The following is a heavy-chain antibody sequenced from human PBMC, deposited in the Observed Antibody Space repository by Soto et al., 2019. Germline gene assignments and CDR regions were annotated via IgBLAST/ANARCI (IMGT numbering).Heavy chain of an antibody. V-gene: IGHV3-30*18. J-gene: IGHJ6*02. CDR1: GFTFSSYG. CDR2: ISYDGSNK. Sequence: GGSLRLSCAASGFTFSSYGMHWVRQAPGKGLEWVAVISYDGSNKYYADSVKGRFTISRDNSKNTLYLQMNSLRAEDTAVYYCAKARSYLDYYYGMDVWGQGTTVTVSS. CDR3: AKARSYLDYYYGMDV.